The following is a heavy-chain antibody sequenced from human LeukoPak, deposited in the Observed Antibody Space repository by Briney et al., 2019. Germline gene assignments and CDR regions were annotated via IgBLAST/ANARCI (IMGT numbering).Heavy chain of an antibody. D-gene: IGHD3-22*01. Sequence: ASVKVSCKASGYTFTSYGISWVRQAPGQGLEWMGWISAYNGNTNYAQKLQGRVTMTTDTSTSTAYMELRSLRSDDTAVYYCARDRIDYYDSSGSFFDYWGQGTLVTVSS. V-gene: IGHV1-18*01. CDR3: ARDRIDYYDSSGSFFDY. CDR1: GYTFTSYG. J-gene: IGHJ4*02. CDR2: ISAYNGNT.